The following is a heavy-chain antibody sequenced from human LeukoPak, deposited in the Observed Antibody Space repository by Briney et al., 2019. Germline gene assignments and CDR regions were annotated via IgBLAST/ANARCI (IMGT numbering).Heavy chain of an antibody. CDR2: ISAYNGNT. J-gene: IGHJ4*02. V-gene: IGHV1-18*04. CDR3: ARGDDILTGYPDDY. D-gene: IGHD3-9*01. CDR1: GYTFTGYY. Sequence: GASVKVSCKASGYTFTGYYMHWVRQAPGQGLEWMGWISAYNGNTNYAQKLQGRVTMTTDTSTSTAYMELRSLRSDDTAVYYCARGDDILTGYPDDYWGQGTLVTVSS.